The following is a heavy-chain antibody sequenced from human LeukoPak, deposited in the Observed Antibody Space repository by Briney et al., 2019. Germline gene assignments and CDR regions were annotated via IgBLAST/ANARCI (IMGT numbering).Heavy chain of an antibody. CDR3: AKDQRRVYYDSPGETLTNAFDI. D-gene: IGHD3-22*01. CDR2: ISYDGSNK. Sequence: PGRSLRLSCAASGFTFSSYGMHWVRQAPGKGLEWVAVISYDGSNKYYADSVKGRFTISRDNSKNTLYLQMNGLRAEDTAVYYCAKDQRRVYYDSPGETLTNAFDIWGQGTMVTVSS. CDR1: GFTFSSYG. V-gene: IGHV3-30*18. J-gene: IGHJ3*02.